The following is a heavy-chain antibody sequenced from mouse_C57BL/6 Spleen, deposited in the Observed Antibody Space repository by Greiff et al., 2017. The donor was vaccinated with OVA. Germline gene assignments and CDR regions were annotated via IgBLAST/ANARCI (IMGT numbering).Heavy chain of an antibody. J-gene: IGHJ4*01. CDR2: NYPRDGST. CDR1: GYTFTSYD. Sequence: QVQLQQSGPELVKPGASVKLSCKASGYTFTSYDINWVKQRPGQGLEWIGWNYPRDGSTKYNEKCKGKATLTVDTSSSTAYTELHSLTSEDSAVYFCARKAVVVPGDYWGQGTSVTVSS. V-gene: IGHV1-85*01. CDR3: ARKAVVVPGDY. D-gene: IGHD1-1*01.